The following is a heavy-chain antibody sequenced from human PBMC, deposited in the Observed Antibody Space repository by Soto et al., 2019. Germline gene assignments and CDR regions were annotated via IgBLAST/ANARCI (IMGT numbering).Heavy chain of an antibody. J-gene: IGHJ4*02. D-gene: IGHD3-9*01. CDR1: GYTFTGYY. Sequence: QVQLVQSGAEVKKPGASVKVSCKASGYTFTGYYMHWVRQAPGQGLEWMGWINPNSGGTNYAQKFQGRVTMPRDTSISTAYMELSTLRSDDTAVYDCARPYDIVSPETLDYWGQGSLVTVSS. V-gene: IGHV1-2*02. CDR3: ARPYDIVSPETLDY. CDR2: INPNSGGT.